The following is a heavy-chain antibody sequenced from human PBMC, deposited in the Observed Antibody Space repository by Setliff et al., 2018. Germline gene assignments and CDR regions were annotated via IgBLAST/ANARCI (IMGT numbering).Heavy chain of an antibody. CDR1: GYSFSNFW. J-gene: IGHJ3*01. CDR2: IYPGDSHT. V-gene: IGHV5-51*01. Sequence: PGESLKISCKGSGYSFSNFWIGWVRQMPGKGLEWMGIIYPGDSHTRYSPSFQGQVTMSADKSINTAYLQWTSLKASDTAMYYCARDGYSASDVFDFWGQGTMVTVSS. D-gene: IGHD4-4*01. CDR3: ARDGYSASDVFDF.